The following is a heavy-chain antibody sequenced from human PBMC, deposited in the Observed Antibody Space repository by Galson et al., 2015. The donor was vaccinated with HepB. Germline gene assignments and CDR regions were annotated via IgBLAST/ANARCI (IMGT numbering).Heavy chain of an antibody. D-gene: IGHD3-22*01. CDR2: IKSKTDGGTT. J-gene: IGHJ6*03. CDR3: TTAYYYRGFYYYCYMDV. V-gene: IGHV3-15*07. Sequence: SLRLSCAASGFTFSNAWMNWVRQAPGKGLEWVGRIKSKTDGGTTDYAAPVKGRFTIARDDSKNTLYLQMNSLKTEDTVVYYCTTAYYYRGFYYYCYMDVWGKGTTVTVSS. CDR1: GFTFSNAW.